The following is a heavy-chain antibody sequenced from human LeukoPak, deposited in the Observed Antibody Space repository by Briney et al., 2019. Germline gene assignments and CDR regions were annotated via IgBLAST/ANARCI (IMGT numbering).Heavy chain of an antibody. J-gene: IGHJ4*02. CDR3: ARDTFHPGLIDS. CDR1: GFTFSRYA. CDR2: INTDSSDI. D-gene: IGHD2-21*01. V-gene: IGHV3-21*05. Sequence: GGSLRLSCAATGFTFSRYAMNWVRQAPGKGLEWVSYINTDSSDIHYADSVKGRFTISRDNARNTLYLQLSSLRAEDSAVYYCARDTFHPGLIDSWGQGTLVTVSS.